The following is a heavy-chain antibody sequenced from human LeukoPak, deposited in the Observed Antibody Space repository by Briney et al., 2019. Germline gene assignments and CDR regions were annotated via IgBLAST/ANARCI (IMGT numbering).Heavy chain of an antibody. D-gene: IGHD2-2*01. CDR3: ARDLTAYCSSTSCYPYYYYYYMDV. CDR2: INPSGGST. J-gene: IGHJ6*03. Sequence: ASVKVSCKASGYTFIGYYMHWVRQAPGQGLEWMGIINPSGGSTSYAQKFQGRVTMTRDTSTSTVYMELSSLRSEDTAVYYCARDLTAYCSSTSCYPYYYYYYMDVWGKGTTVTVSS. CDR1: GYTFIGYY. V-gene: IGHV1-46*03.